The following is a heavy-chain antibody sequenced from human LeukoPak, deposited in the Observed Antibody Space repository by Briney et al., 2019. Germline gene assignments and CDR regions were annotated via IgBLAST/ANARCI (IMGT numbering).Heavy chain of an antibody. V-gene: IGHV1-46*01. D-gene: IGHD3-10*01. Sequence: GASVKVSCKASGYTFTSYYMHWVRQAPGQGLEWMGIINPSGGSTSYAQKFQGRVTMTTDTSTSTAYMELRSLRSDDTAVYYCARGSSLLLWFGSTSDAFDIWGQGTMVTVSS. CDR2: INPSGGST. CDR1: GYTFTSYY. CDR3: ARGSSLLLWFGSTSDAFDI. J-gene: IGHJ3*02.